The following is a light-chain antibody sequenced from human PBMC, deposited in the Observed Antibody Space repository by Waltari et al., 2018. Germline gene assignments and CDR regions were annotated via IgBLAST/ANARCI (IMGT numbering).Light chain of an antibody. CDR1: SSDVGGYNY. Sequence: QSALTQPASVSGSPGQSITISCTGTSSDVGGYNYVSWYQLPPGKAPKLMIFDVSNRPSGVSTRFSGSKSGNTASLTISGLQAEDEADYYCCSYTSSSTVIFGGGTKLTVL. J-gene: IGLJ2*01. V-gene: IGLV2-14*03. CDR3: CSYTSSSTVI. CDR2: DVS.